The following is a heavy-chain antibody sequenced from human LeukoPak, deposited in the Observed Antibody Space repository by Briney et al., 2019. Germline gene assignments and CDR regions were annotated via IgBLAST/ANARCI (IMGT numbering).Heavy chain of an antibody. CDR3: ATRGDYSDTSGNSYDALDI. Sequence: SETLSLTCAVSGGSFSAFFWRWIRQPPGKGLEWIGDVGHSGSADYNPSLKSRVTASADPSKTQFSLKLTSVTAADTAVYYCATRGDYSDTSGNSYDALDIWGQGTMVTVSS. D-gene: IGHD3-22*01. CDR1: GGSFSAFF. V-gene: IGHV4-34*01. CDR2: VGHSGSA. J-gene: IGHJ3*02.